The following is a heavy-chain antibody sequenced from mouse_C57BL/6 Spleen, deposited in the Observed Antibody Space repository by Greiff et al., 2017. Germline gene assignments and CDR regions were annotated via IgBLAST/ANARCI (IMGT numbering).Heavy chain of an antibody. D-gene: IGHD4-1*01. J-gene: IGHJ3*01. CDR2: IYPSDSET. CDR3: ARSSLTGTGWFAY. V-gene: IGHV1-61*01. Sequence: QVHVKQSGAELVRPGSSVKLSCKASGYTFTSYWMDWVKQRPGQGLEWIGNIYPSDSETHYNQKFKDKATLTVDKSSSTAYMQLSSLTSEDSAVYYCARSSLTGTGWFAYWGQGTLVTVSA. CDR1: GYTFTSYW.